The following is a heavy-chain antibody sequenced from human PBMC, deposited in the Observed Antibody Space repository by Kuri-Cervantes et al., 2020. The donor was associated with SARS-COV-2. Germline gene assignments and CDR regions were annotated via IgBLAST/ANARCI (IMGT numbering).Heavy chain of an antibody. CDR3: AIEIGYCSSTSCYKYYQH. D-gene: IGHD2-2*02. CDR1: GFTFSSYS. Sequence: GGSLRLSCAASGFTFSSYSMNWVRQAPGKGLEWVSGINWNGGSTYYADSVKGRFTISRGNAKNSLYPQMNSLRAEDTALYYCAIEIGYCSSTSCYKYYQHWGQGTLVTVSS. J-gene: IGHJ1*01. V-gene: IGHV3-20*04. CDR2: INWNGGST.